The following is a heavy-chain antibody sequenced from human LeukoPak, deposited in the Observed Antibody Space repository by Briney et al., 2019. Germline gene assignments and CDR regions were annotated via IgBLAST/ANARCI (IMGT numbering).Heavy chain of an antibody. D-gene: IGHD2-21*01. CDR2: ISAYNGNT. CDR3: ARDETGGDCFDY. V-gene: IGHV1-18*01. J-gene: IGHJ4*02. Sequence: ASVKVSCKASGYTFTSYVMHWVRQAPGQGLEWMGWISAYNGNTNYAQKLQGRVTMTTDTSTSTAYMELRSLRSDDTAVYYCARDETGGDCFDYWGQGTLVTVSS. CDR1: GYTFTSYV.